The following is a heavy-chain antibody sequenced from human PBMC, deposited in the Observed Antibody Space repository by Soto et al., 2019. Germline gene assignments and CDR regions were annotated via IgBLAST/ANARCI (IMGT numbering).Heavy chain of an antibody. V-gene: IGHV1-69*13. D-gene: IGHD3-3*01. Sequence: GASVKVSCKASGGTFSSYAISWVRQAPGQGLEWMGGIIPIFGTANYAQKFQGRVTITADESTSTAYMELSSLRSEDTSVYYCARPGRSGYYTAYYYYGLDVWG. CDR3: ARPGRSGYYTAYYYYGLDV. CDR1: GGTFSSYA. J-gene: IGHJ6*02. CDR2: IIPIFGTA.